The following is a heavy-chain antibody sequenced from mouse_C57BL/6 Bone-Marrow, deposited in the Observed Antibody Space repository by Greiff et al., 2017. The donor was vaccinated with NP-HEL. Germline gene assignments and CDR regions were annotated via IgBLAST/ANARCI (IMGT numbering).Heavy chain of an antibody. D-gene: IGHD2-4*01. V-gene: IGHV5-6*01. Sequence: VQLKESGGDLVKPGGSLKLSCAASGFTFSSYGMSWVRQTPDKRLEWVATISSGGSYTYYPDSVKGRFTISRDNAKNTLYLQMSSLKSEDTAMYYCARLSTMIRYFDVWGTGTTVTVSS. CDR2: ISSGGSYT. J-gene: IGHJ1*03. CDR3: ARLSTMIRYFDV. CDR1: GFTFSSYG.